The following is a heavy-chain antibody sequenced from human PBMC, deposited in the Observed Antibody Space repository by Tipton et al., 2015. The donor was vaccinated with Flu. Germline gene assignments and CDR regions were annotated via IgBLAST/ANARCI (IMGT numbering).Heavy chain of an antibody. CDR2: INPSGGYT. V-gene: IGHV1-46*04. CDR3: ARSTYHYGSGSSDY. Sequence: QVQLVQSGAEVKKPGASVKVSCKGSGYTFTSYYLHWVRQAPGQGLEWMGIINPSGGYTNYAQRLQGRVSMTTDTSTSTVFMELTRLRSEDTAVYYCARSTYHYGSGSSDYWGQGTLVTVSS. J-gene: IGHJ4*02. CDR1: GYTFTSYY. D-gene: IGHD3-10*01.